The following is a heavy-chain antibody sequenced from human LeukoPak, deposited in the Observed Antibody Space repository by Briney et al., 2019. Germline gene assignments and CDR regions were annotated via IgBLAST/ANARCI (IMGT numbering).Heavy chain of an antibody. D-gene: IGHD6-13*01. CDR2: IYYSGST. CDR3: ARGSSWFYFDY. Sequence: PSETLSLTCTVSGDSISSGGYYWTWIRQRPGKGLEWIGYIYYSGSTYYNPSLKSRVIISVDTSKKQFSLNLSSVTAADTAVYYCARGSSWFYFDYWGQGTLVTVSS. V-gene: IGHV4-31*03. J-gene: IGHJ4*02. CDR1: GDSISSGGYY.